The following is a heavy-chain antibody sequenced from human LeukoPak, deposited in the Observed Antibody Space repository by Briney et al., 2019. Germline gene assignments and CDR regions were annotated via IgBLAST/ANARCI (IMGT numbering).Heavy chain of an antibody. CDR3: AVRSYYDRGGYRFDY. CDR1: GGSISSYY. J-gene: IGHJ4*02. D-gene: IGHD3-22*01. CDR2: IYYSGNT. Sequence: PSETLSLTSTVSGGSISSYYWSWIRQPHGKGLEWIGYIYYSGNTYYNPSLKSRVKISVDTSKNEFSLKLTSVTAADTAVYYCAVRSYYDRGGYRFDYWGQGTLVTVSS. V-gene: IGHV4-59*06.